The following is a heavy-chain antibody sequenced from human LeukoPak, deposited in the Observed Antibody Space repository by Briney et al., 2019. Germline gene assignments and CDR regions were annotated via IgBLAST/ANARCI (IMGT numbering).Heavy chain of an antibody. Sequence: GGSLRLSCVASRFSLSNFWMIWVRQAPGKGLEWVANIKYDVSEIHYVDSVKGRFTISRDNAENSLYLQMNSLRAEDTAVYYCAREATYNYAYALDYLGQGTLVTVSS. D-gene: IGHD5-18*01. J-gene: IGHJ4*02. CDR3: AREATYNYAYALDY. CDR2: IKYDVSEI. CDR1: RFSLSNFW. V-gene: IGHV3-7*01.